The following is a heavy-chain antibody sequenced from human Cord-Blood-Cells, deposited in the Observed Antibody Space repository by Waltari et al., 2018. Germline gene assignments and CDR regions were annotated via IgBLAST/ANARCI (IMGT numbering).Heavy chain of an antibody. CDR3: ARGWGSDY. Sequence: QVQLQESGPGLVKPSETLSLTCTVSGGSISSYYWSWIRQPPGKGLEWIGYIYYSGSTNYNPSLKSRVTISVDTSKNQFSLKLGSMTAADTAVYYCARGWGSDYWGQGTLVTVSS. CDR2: IYYSGST. V-gene: IGHV4-59*01. D-gene: IGHD7-27*01. CDR1: GGSISSYY. J-gene: IGHJ4*02.